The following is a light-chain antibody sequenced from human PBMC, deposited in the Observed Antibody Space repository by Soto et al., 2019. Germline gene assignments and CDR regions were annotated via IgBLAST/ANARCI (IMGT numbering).Light chain of an antibody. V-gene: IGKV3-15*01. CDR2: GAS. CDR1: QSVSSN. CDR3: QQYNNWPRMYT. Sequence: EIVMTQSPATLSVSSGERATLSCRASQSVSSNLAWYQQNPGQAPRLLIFGASTRATGIPARFSGSGSGTEFTLTISNLQSEDFAVYYCQQYNNWPRMYTCGQGTKVDIK. J-gene: IGKJ2*01.